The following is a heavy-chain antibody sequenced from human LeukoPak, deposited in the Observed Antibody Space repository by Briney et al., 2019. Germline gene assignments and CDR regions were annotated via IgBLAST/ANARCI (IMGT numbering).Heavy chain of an antibody. CDR2: ISYDGSNK. D-gene: IGHD3-10*01. CDR1: GFTFSSYA. Sequence: GGSLRLSCAASGFTFSSYAMHWVRQAPGKGLEWVAVISYDGSNKYYADSVKGRFTISRDNSKNTLYLQMNSLRAEDTAVYYCARGRWSYYGSGRPPAFDIWGQGTMVTVSS. CDR3: ARGRWSYYGSGRPPAFDI. V-gene: IGHV3-30*04. J-gene: IGHJ3*02.